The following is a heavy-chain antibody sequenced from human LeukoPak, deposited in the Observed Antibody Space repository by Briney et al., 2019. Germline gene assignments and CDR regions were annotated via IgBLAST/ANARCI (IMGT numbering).Heavy chain of an antibody. CDR3: AKITQEWELRDY. CDR2: ISSSSSYI. Sequence: GGSLRLSCAASGFTFSSYSMNWVRQAPGKGLEWVSSISSSSSYIYYADSVKGRFTISRDNAKNSLYLQMNSLRAEDTAVYYCAKITQEWELRDYWGQGTLVTVSS. J-gene: IGHJ4*02. CDR1: GFTFSSYS. D-gene: IGHD1-26*01. V-gene: IGHV3-21*01.